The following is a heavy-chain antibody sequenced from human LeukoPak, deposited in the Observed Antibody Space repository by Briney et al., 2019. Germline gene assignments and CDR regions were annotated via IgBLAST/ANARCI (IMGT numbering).Heavy chain of an antibody. V-gene: IGHV3-23*01. J-gene: IGHJ4*02. D-gene: IGHD3-10*01. CDR3: AKAYGSGIYHNYFDY. CDR1: GFTFSSYA. CDR2: ISGSGGST. Sequence: PGGSLRLSCAASGFTFSSYAMSWVRQAPGKGLEGVSGISGSGGSTYYEDSVKGRFTISRDNSKNTLYLQMNSLRAEDTAVYYCAKAYGSGIYHNYFDYWGQGTLVTVSS.